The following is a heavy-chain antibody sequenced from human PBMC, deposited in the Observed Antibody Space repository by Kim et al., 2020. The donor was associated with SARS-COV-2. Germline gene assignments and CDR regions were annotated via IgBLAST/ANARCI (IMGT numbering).Heavy chain of an antibody. J-gene: IGHJ6*02. Sequence: ASVKVSCKASGYTFTSYDINWVRQATGQGLEWMGWMNPNSGNTGYAQKFQGRVTMTRNTSISTAYMELSSLRSEDTAVYYCASPHLLRFLEWLPWRGYGMDVWGQGTTVTVSS. CDR2: MNPNSGNT. CDR3: ASPHLLRFLEWLPWRGYGMDV. CDR1: GYTFTSYD. D-gene: IGHD3-3*01. V-gene: IGHV1-8*01.